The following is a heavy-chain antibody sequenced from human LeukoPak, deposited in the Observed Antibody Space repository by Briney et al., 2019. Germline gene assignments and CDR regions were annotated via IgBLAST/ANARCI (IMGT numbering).Heavy chain of an antibody. CDR2: INHSGST. V-gene: IGHV4-34*01. CDR1: GGSLSGDY. J-gene: IGHJ6*02. D-gene: IGHD4-17*01. CDR3: ARGYGAHSMDV. Sequence: SETLSLTCAVYGGSLSGDYWSWIRQPPGKGLEWIGEINHSGSTNYNPSLKSRVTISVDTSKNQFSLKLSSVTAADTAVYYCARGYGAHSMDVWGQGTTVTVSS.